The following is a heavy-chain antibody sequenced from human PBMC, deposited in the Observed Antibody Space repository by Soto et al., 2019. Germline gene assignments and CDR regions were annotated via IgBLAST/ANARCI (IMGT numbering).Heavy chain of an antibody. D-gene: IGHD4-4*01. CDR2: MNPNSGNT. J-gene: IGHJ6*02. CDR3: ARLGDSNYNYYYGMDV. CDR1: GYTFTSYD. V-gene: IGHV1-8*01. Sequence: ASVKVSCKASGYTFTSYDINWARQATGQGLEWMGWMNPNSGNTGYAQKFQGRVTMTRNTSISTAYMELSSLRSEDTAVYYCARLGDSNYNYYYGMDVWGQGTTVTSP.